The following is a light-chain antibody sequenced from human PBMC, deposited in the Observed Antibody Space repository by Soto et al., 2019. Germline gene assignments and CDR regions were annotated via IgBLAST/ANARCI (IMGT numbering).Light chain of an antibody. Sequence: EMVLTQSPGTLSLSPGDRATLSCRASQSVSDNYLAWYKQRPGQAPRLVIYGASVRATGVADRFSGSGSGTDFTLTVSRPEPEDFAVYYCQLYGTSPPFNFGPGTRVDIK. V-gene: IGKV3-20*01. CDR3: QLYGTSPPFN. J-gene: IGKJ3*01. CDR1: QSVSDNY. CDR2: GAS.